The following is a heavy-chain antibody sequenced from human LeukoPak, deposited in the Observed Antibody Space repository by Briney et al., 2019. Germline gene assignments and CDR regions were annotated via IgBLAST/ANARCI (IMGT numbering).Heavy chain of an antibody. Sequence: SVKVSCKASGGSFSSCAISWVRQAPGQGLEWMGGIIPIFGTANYAQKFQGRVTITADKSTSTAYMELSSLRSEDTAVYYCASWVVPAASGPYFDYWGQGTLVTVSS. D-gene: IGHD2-2*01. CDR2: IIPIFGTA. CDR1: GGSFSSCA. CDR3: ASWVVPAASGPYFDY. J-gene: IGHJ4*02. V-gene: IGHV1-69*06.